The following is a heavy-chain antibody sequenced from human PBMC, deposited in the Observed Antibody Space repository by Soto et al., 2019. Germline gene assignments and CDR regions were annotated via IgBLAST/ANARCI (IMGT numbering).Heavy chain of an antibody. CDR2: ISGSGGST. CDR1: GFTFSSYA. V-gene: IGHV3-23*01. J-gene: IGHJ5*02. Sequence: EVQLLESGGGLVQPGGSLRLSCAASGFTFSSYAMSWVRQAPGKGLEWVSAISGSGGSTYYADSVKGRFTISRDNSKNTLYLQINSLRAEDTAAYYCANDAPSIREVKRLTNWFDPWGQGALVTGST. D-gene: IGHD3-10*01. CDR3: ANDAPSIREVKRLTNWFDP.